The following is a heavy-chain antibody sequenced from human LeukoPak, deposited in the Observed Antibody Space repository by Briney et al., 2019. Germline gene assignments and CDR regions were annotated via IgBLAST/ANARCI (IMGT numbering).Heavy chain of an antibody. J-gene: IGHJ4*02. D-gene: IGHD6-13*01. CDR3: AKVLYSSSPFDY. Sequence: GASLRLSCAASGFTFSSYAMSWVRQAPGKGLEWVSAISGSGGSTYYADSVKGRFTISRDNSKNTLYLQMNSLRAEDTDVYYCAKVLYSSSPFDYWGQGTLVTVSS. CDR2: ISGSGGST. V-gene: IGHV3-23*01. CDR1: GFTFSSYA.